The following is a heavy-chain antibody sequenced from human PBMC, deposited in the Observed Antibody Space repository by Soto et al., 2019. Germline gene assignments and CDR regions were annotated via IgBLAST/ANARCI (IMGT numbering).Heavy chain of an antibody. Sequence: QVQLQESGPGLVKPSETLSLTCTVSGGSVSSGSYYWSWIRQPPGKGLEWIGYIYYSGNTNYNPSLKSRVTISVDTSKNQFSLKLSSVTAADTAVYYCARVVSSSSSGGWFDPWGQGTLVTVSS. CDR2: IYYSGNT. CDR1: GGSVSSGSYY. J-gene: IGHJ5*02. CDR3: ARVVSSSSSGGWFDP. D-gene: IGHD6-6*01. V-gene: IGHV4-61*01.